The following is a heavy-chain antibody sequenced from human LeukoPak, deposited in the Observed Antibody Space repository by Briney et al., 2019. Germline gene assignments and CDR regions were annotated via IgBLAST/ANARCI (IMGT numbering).Heavy chain of an antibody. D-gene: IGHD2-2*01. CDR1: GFTFSSYA. CDR3: AKDDCSSTSCYFVY. CDR2: ISGSGGST. Sequence: GGSLRLSCAASGFTFSSYAMSWVRQAPGKGVEWVSAISGSGGSTYYAYSVKGRFTISRDNSKTTLHLQMNSLRAEDTAVYYCAKDDCSSTSCYFVYWGQGTLVTVSS. V-gene: IGHV3-23*01. J-gene: IGHJ4*02.